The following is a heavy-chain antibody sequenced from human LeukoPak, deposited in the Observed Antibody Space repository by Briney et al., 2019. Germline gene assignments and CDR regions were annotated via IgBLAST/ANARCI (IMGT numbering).Heavy chain of an antibody. CDR3: ARAPLYSGGSGWSIYYFYAMDV. J-gene: IGHJ6*02. D-gene: IGHD6-19*01. V-gene: IGHV4-34*01. Sequence: SETLSLTCAVYGGSFSGYYWSWIRQPPGKGLEWIGEINHSGSTNYNPSLKSRVTISVDTSKNQFSLKLSSVTAADTAVYYCARAPLYSGGSGWSIYYFYAMDVWGQGTTVTVSS. CDR2: INHSGST. CDR1: GGSFSGYY.